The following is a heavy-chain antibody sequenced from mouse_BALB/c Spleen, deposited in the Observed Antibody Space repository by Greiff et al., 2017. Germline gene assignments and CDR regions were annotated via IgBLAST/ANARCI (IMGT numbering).Heavy chain of an antibody. CDR2: ISSGGSYT. CDR3: AREGGYYGAMDY. D-gene: IGHD1-1*01. J-gene: IGHJ4*01. V-gene: IGHV5-9-4*01. Sequence: EVKLMESGGGLVKPGGSLKLSCAASGFTFSSYAMSWVRQSPEKRLEWVAEISSGGSYTYYPDTVTGRFTISRDNAKNTLYLEMSSLRSEDTAMYYCAREGGYYGAMDYWGQGTSVTVSS. CDR1: GFTFSSYA.